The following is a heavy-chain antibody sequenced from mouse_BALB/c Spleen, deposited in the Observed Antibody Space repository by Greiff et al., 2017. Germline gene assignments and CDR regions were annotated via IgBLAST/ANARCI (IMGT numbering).Heavy chain of an antibody. CDR2: IWAGGST. V-gene: IGHV2-9*02. J-gene: IGHJ4*01. Sequence: VHLVESGPGLVAPSQSLSITCTVSGFSLTSYGVHWVRQPPGKGLEWLGVIWAGGSTNYNSALMSRLSISKDNSKSQVFLKMNSLQTDDTAMYYCARDPYDYDDGYAMDYWGQGTSVTVSS. CDR3: ARDPYDYDDGYAMDY. D-gene: IGHD2-4*01. CDR1: GFSLTSYG.